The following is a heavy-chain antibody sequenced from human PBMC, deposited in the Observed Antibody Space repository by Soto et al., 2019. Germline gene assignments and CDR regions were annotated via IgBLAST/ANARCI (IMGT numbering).Heavy chain of an antibody. D-gene: IGHD2-15*01. Sequence: GGSLRLSCSASGFTFREYSMNWVRQAPGKGLEWVAAINNGSTNIFAADSMKGRFTISRDNSKNTLYLQMNSLRAEDTAVYYCAKDRAYCSGGSCYHPFDYWGQGTLVTVSS. J-gene: IGHJ4*02. CDR2: INNGSTNI. V-gene: IGHV3-21*01. CDR1: GFTFREYS. CDR3: AKDRAYCSGGSCYHPFDY.